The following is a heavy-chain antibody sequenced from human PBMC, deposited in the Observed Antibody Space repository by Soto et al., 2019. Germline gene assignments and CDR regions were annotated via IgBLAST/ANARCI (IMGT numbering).Heavy chain of an antibody. D-gene: IGHD4-4*01. Sequence: SETLSLTCTVSGGSVSSYYWAWIRQSPGKALEWIGYIYYSGSTKYNPSLKSRVTMSVDTFNNQFSLRVSSVTAADTAVYYCARHSNRNYGLYYFDFWGLGALVTVS. J-gene: IGHJ4*02. V-gene: IGHV4-59*08. CDR2: IYYSGST. CDR3: ARHSNRNYGLYYFDF. CDR1: GGSVSSYY.